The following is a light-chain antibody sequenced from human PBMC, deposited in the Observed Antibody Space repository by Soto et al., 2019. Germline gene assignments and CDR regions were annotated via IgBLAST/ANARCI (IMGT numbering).Light chain of an antibody. Sequence: QSVLTQPASVSGSPGQSITISCTGTDSDVGGYNYVSWYQQHPGKGPKLIIYGVTNRPSGVSNRFSGSKSGNTASLTISGLQAEDEADYYCSSYTTRSTYVVLGGGTKLTVL. CDR3: SSYTTRSTYVV. CDR1: DSDVGGYNY. J-gene: IGLJ2*01. V-gene: IGLV2-14*01. CDR2: GVT.